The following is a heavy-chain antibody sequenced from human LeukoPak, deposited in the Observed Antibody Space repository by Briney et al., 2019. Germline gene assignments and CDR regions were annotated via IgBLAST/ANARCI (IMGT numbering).Heavy chain of an antibody. CDR1: GFIFSSYG. CDR3: AKRHSSSWYF. D-gene: IGHD6-13*01. CDR2: ISGSGGST. J-gene: IGHJ4*02. Sequence: GGSLRLSCAASGFIFSSYGMSWVRQAPGKGLEWVSAISGSGGSTYYADSVKGRFTISRDNSKNTLYLQMNSLRAEDTAVYYCAKRHSSSWYFWGQGTLVTVSS. V-gene: IGHV3-23*01.